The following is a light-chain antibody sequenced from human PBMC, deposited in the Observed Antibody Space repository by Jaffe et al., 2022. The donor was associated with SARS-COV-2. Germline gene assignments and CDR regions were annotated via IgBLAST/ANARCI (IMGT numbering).Light chain of an antibody. J-gene: IGKJ2*01. CDR2: AAS. V-gene: IGKV1-39*01. CDR3: QQSYSTPYT. CDR1: QGISSY. Sequence: DIQMTQSPSSLSASVGDRVTITCRASQGISSYLSWYQQKPGKAPQVLIQAASSLQSGVPSRFSGSGSGTDFTLTISSLQPEDFATYYCQQSYSTPYTFGQGTKLEIK.